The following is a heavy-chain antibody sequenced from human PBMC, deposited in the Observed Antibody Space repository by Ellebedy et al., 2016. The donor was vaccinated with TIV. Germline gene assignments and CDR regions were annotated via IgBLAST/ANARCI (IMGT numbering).Heavy chain of an antibody. J-gene: IGHJ4*02. CDR3: ARSGSYGEEPVDY. CDR1: GGSISSSNW. Sequence: MPGGSLRLSCAVSGGSISSSNWWSWVRQPPGKGLEWIGEIYHSGSTNYNPSLKSRVTISVDKSKNQFSLKLSSVTAADTAVYYCARSGSYGEEPVDYWGQGTLVTVSS. V-gene: IGHV4-4*02. D-gene: IGHD1-26*01. CDR2: IYHSGST.